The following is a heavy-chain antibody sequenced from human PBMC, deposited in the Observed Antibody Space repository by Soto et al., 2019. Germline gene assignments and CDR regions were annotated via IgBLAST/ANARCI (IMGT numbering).Heavy chain of an antibody. V-gene: IGHV4-4*02. J-gene: IGHJ6*02. CDR3: ARDGSGLNYDFWSGYYGSYGMDV. CDR1: DGSISSSNW. D-gene: IGHD3-3*01. Sequence: PSETLSLTSAVSDGSISSSNWCSWVRQPPGKGLEWIGEIYHSGSTNYNPTPKSRVTISVDKSKNQFSLKLSSVTAADTAVYYCARDGSGLNYDFWSGYYGSYGMDVWGQGTTVT. CDR2: IYHSGST.